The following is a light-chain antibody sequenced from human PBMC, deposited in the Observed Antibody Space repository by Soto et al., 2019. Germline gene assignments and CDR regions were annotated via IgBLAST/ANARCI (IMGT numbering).Light chain of an antibody. CDR2: GAF. Sequence: DIQLTQSPSFLSAAVGDRVPIICRASQDISNYLAWYQQKPGKAPKLLIFGAFTLQSGVPSRFSGSGSGTEFTLTISSLQTEDFATYYCQQLNSYPLTFGGGTQVEIK. V-gene: IGKV1-9*01. J-gene: IGKJ4*01. CDR3: QQLNSYPLT. CDR1: QDISNY.